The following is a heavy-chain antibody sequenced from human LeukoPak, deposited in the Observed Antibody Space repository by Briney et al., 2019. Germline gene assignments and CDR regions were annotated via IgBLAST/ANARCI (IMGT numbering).Heavy chain of an antibody. J-gene: IGHJ3*02. V-gene: IGHV3-7*01. CDR1: GLTFYGHW. CDR3: ASGDSFDI. CDR2: IKQDGSEN. Sequence: GGSLRLSCAASGLTFYGHWMSWVRQAPGKGREWVADIKQDGSENYYADSVKGRFTISRDNAKDSLYLLMNSLRAEDSAVYYCASGDSFDIWGQGTMVTVSS.